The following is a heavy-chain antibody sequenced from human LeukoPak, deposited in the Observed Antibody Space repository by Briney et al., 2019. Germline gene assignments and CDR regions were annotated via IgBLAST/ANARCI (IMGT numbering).Heavy chain of an antibody. CDR2: IYSGGST. CDR1: GFTVSSNY. D-gene: IGHD6-19*01. J-gene: IGHJ4*02. CDR3: ARDQYSSGCLDY. V-gene: IGHV3-53*01. Sequence: GGSLRLSCAASGFTVSSNYMSWVRQAPGKGLEWVSVIYSGGSTYYADSVKGRFTISRDNSKNTLYLQMNSLRAEDTAVYYCARDQYSSGCLDYWGQGTLVTVPS.